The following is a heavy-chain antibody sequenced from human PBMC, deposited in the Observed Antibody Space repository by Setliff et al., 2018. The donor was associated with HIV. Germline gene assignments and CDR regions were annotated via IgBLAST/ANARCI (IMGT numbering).Heavy chain of an antibody. J-gene: IGHJ4*02. CDR3: ATELFILVAGHTPTFDY. CDR1: GYTFTDYY. D-gene: IGHD6-19*01. V-gene: IGHV1-69-2*01. CDR2: VDPEDGET. Sequence: GASVKVSCKSSGYTFTDYYMHWVKQAPGKGPEWMGRVDPEDGETIYAEKFQGRVTITADTPTDTAYMELSGLRSEDTAVYYCATELFILVAGHTPTFDYWGQGTLVTVSS.